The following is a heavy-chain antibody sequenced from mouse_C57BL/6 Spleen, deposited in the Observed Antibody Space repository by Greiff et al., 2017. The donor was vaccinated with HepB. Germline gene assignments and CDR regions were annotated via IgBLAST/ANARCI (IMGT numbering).Heavy chain of an antibody. D-gene: IGHD3-2*02. CDR1: GYTFTDYE. CDR2: IDPETGGT. Sequence: VQLQQSGAELVRPGASVTLSCKASGYTFTDYEMHWVKQTPVHGLEWIGAIDPETGGTAYNQKFKGKAILTADKSSSTAYMELRSLTSEDSAVYYCTREEGDSSGYVDYYAMDYWGEGTSVTVSS. CDR3: TREEGDSSGYVDYYAMDY. J-gene: IGHJ4*01. V-gene: IGHV1-15*01.